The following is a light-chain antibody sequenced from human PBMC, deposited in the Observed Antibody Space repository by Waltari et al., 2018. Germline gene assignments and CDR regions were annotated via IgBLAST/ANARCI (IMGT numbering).Light chain of an antibody. Sequence: QSVLTQPPSASGTPGQRVTISCSGSRSNIGSNAVTRYQQFPGTAPKLLIYINNQRPSGVPDRFSGSKSGTSASLAISGLQSEDEADYYCAAWDDSLNAFYVFGTGTKVTVL. CDR1: RSNIGSNA. V-gene: IGLV1-44*01. CDR3: AAWDDSLNAFYV. CDR2: INN. J-gene: IGLJ1*01.